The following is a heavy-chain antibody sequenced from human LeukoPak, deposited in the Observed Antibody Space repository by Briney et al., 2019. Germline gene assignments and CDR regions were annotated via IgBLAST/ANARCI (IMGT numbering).Heavy chain of an antibody. Sequence: PGGSLRLSCAASGFTFSSYWMSWVRQAPGKGLEWVANIKQDGSEKYYVDSVKGRFTISRDNAKNSLYLQMNSLRAEDTAVYYCARAPNYYGSGPTNWYFDLWGRGTLVTVSS. J-gene: IGHJ2*01. CDR1: GFTFSSYW. CDR3: ARAPNYYGSGPTNWYFDL. V-gene: IGHV3-7*01. D-gene: IGHD3-10*01. CDR2: IKQDGSEK.